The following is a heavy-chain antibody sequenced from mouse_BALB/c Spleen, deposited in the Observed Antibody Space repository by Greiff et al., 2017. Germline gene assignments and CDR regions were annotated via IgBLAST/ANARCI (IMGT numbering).Heavy chain of an antibody. CDR3: ARGEDYEAMDY. V-gene: IGHV1S81*02. CDR2: INPSNGRT. J-gene: IGHJ4*01. D-gene: IGHD1-1*01. CDR1: GYTFTSYW. Sequence: VQLQQSGAELVKPGASVKLSCKASGYTFTSYWMHWVKQRPGQGLEWIGEINPSNGRTNYNEKFKSKATLTVDKSSSTAYMQLSSLTSEDSAVYYCARGEDYEAMDYWGQGTSVTVSS.